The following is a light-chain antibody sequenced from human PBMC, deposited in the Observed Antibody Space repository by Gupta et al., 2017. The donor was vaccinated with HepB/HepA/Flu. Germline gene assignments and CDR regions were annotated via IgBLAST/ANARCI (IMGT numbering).Light chain of an antibody. CDR2: GAS. CDR3: QQENNGHPKYT. Sequence: EIVMPQSPATLSVSPGERATLSCRASQSVSSNLAWYQQKPGQAPRRLIDGASTRATGITARFSGILDGTEFTRTSSSRQSEDFAVYYGQQENNGHPKYTFGQGTKLEIK. J-gene: IGKJ2*01. V-gene: IGKV3-15*01. CDR1: QSVSSN.